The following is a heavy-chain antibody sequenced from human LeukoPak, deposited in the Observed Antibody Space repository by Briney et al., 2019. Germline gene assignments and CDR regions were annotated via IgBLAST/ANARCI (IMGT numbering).Heavy chain of an antibody. D-gene: IGHD6-13*01. J-gene: IGHJ4*02. V-gene: IGHV1-69*05. CDR3: ARGYMAAELDY. CDR1: GGTFSIYA. CDR2: IIPIFGTA. Sequence: ASVKVSCXASGGTFSIYAISWVRQAPGQGLEWMGRIIPIFGTANYAQKFQGRVTITTDESTSTAYMELSSLRSEDTAVYYCARGYMAAELDYWGQGTLVTVSS.